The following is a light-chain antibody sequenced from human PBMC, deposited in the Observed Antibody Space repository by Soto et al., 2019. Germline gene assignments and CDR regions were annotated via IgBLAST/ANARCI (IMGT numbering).Light chain of an antibody. CDR3: CSYAGSSTWV. Sequence: QSVLTQPASVSGSPGQSITISCTGTSSDVGSYNLVSWYQQHPGKAPKLMIYEGSKRPSGVSNRFSGSKSGITASLTICGLQAEDEADYYCCSYAGSSTWVFGGGTKLTVL. CDR1: SSDVGSYNL. V-gene: IGLV2-23*01. J-gene: IGLJ3*02. CDR2: EGS.